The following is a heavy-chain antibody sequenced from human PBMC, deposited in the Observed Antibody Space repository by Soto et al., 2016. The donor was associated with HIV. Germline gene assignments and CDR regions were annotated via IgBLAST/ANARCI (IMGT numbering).Heavy chain of an antibody. J-gene: IGHJ4*01. CDR2: IYHSGST. Sequence: QVQLQESGPGLVKPSETLSLTCAVSGYSISSGYYWGWIRQPPGKGLEWIGSIYHSGSTYYNPSLKSRVTISIDTSKNQFSLKLSSVTAADTAVYYCARGGWNWNLHDYWGQGTLVTVSS. CDR1: GYSISSGYY. V-gene: IGHV4-38-2*01. D-gene: IGHD1-1*01. CDR3: ARGGWNWNLHDY.